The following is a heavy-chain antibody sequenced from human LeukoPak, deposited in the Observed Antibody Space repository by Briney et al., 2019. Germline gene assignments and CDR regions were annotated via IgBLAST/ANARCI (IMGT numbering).Heavy chain of an antibody. CDR3: ARSGAYYYDSSGYFLAY. J-gene: IGHJ4*02. D-gene: IGHD3-22*01. CDR1: GWTFNSYY. Sequence: ASVKVSCKASGWTFNSYYMHRVRQAPGQGLEWMGIINPSGGSTSYTQKFQGRVTMTRDTSTSTVYMELSSLRSEDTAVYYCARSGAYYYDSSGYFLAYWGQGTLVTVSS. CDR2: INPSGGST. V-gene: IGHV1-46*02.